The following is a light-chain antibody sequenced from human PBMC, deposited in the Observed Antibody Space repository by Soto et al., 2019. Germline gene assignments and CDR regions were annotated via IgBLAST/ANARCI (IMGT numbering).Light chain of an antibody. CDR1: NSDVGFYNY. J-gene: IGLJ1*01. CDR3: SSYTSGNTLGYV. CDR2: EVS. Sequence: QSALTQPASVSGSPGQSITISCTGTNSDVGFYNYVSWYQQHPGKAPKLMIHEVSRRPSGVSNRFSGSKSGNRAYLTISGRQTEDEADYYGSSYTSGNTLGYVFGTGTKVTVL. V-gene: IGLV2-14*01.